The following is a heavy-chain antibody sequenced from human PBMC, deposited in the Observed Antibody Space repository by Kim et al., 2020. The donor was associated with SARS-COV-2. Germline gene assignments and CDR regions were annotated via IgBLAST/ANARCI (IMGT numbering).Heavy chain of an antibody. Sequence: SGPTLVKPTQTLTLTCTFSGFSLSTTGVAVAWIRQPPLKALEWLALIYWDDDKRYSPSLKSRLTVTKDTSKNQVVLTLTNMDPVDTATYYCAHTVRRDGYNYFDLWGQGALVTGSS. J-gene: IGHJ4*02. CDR3: AHTVRRDGYNYFDL. CDR1: GFSLSTTGVA. D-gene: IGHD5-12*01. V-gene: IGHV2-5*02. CDR2: IYWDDDK.